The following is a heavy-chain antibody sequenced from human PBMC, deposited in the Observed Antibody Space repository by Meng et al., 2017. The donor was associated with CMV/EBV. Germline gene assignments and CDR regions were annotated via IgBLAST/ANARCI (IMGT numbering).Heavy chain of an antibody. Sequence: QVQLKQWGSGLLKPSEPLSLTCAFYGGSFSGYYWSWIRQPPGKGLEWIGEINHSGSTNYNPSLKSRVNISVDTSKNQFSLKLSSVTAADTAVYYCARAKIMYYYDSSGYYYDYWGQGTLVTVSS. CDR2: INHSGST. J-gene: IGHJ4*02. D-gene: IGHD3-22*01. V-gene: IGHV4-34*01. CDR3: ARAKIMYYYDSSGYYYDY. CDR1: GGSFSGYY.